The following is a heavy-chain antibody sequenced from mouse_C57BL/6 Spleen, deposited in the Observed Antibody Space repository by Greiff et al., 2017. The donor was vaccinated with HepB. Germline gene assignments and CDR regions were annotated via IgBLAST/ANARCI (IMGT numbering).Heavy chain of an antibody. J-gene: IGHJ3*01. CDR1: GYTFTDYV. Sequence: QVQLQQSGAELVRPGASVTLSCKASGYTFTDYVMHWVKQTPVHGLEWIGAIDPETGGTASNQKSKGKAILTADKSSSTAYMALLSLASADSAVYYCTRGRVRFAYWGQETLVTVSA. CDR2: IDPETGGT. V-gene: IGHV1-15*01. CDR3: TRGRVRFAY.